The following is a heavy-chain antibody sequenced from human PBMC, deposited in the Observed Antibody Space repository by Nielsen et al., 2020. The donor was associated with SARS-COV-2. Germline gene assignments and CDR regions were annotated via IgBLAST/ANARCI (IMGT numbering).Heavy chain of an antibody. CDR1: GYTFTNSY. J-gene: IGHJ4*02. D-gene: IGHD1-26*01. V-gene: IGHV1-46*01. Sequence: ASVKVSCKASGYTFTNSYLHWVRQAPGQGLEWMRIINPSDGSTRYAQKFQGRVTMTRDTSTSTVYMEVSSLRSEDTALFYCARGTDTRVVGSTFGYFDFWGQGTLVTVSS. CDR2: INPSDGST. CDR3: ARGTDTRVVGSTFGYFDF.